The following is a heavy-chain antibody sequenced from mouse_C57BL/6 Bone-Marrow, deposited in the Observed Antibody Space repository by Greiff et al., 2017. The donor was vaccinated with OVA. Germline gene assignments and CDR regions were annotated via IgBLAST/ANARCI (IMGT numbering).Heavy chain of an antibody. CDR1: GYTFTNYW. V-gene: IGHV1-63*01. Sequence: QVQLKQSGAELVRPGPSVKMSCKASGYTFTNYWIGWAKQRPGHGLEWIGDIYPGGGYTNYNEKFKGKATLTADKSSSTAYMQFSSLTSEDSAISYCARGGGGEYWGQGTTLTVSS. CDR3: ARGGGGEY. J-gene: IGHJ2*01. CDR2: IYPGGGYT.